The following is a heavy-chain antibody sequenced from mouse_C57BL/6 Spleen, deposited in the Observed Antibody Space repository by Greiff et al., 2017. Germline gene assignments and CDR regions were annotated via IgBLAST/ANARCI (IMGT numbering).Heavy chain of an antibody. CDR2: ISNGGGRP. CDR1: GFTFSDYY. V-gene: IGHV5-12*01. Sequence: DVKLVESGGGLVQPGGSLKLSCAASGFTFSDYYMYWVRQTPEKRLEWVAYISNGGGRPYYPDTVKGRFTISRDNAKNTLYLQMSRLKSEDTAMYYCARHGSSLYYAMDYWGQGTSVTVSS. D-gene: IGHD1-1*01. CDR3: ARHGSSLYYAMDY. J-gene: IGHJ4*01.